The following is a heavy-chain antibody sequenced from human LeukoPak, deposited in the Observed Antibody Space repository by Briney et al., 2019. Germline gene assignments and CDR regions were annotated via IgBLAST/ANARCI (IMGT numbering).Heavy chain of an antibody. Sequence: PGGSLRLSCAASGFTSSSYGMHWVRQAPGKGLEWVAFIRYDGSNKYYADSVKGRFTISRDNSKNTLYLQMNSLRAEDTAVYYCARDWKVQGYSSGWYPEYFQHWGQGTLVTVSS. CDR2: IRYDGSNK. V-gene: IGHV3-30*02. D-gene: IGHD6-19*01. CDR1: GFTSSSYG. J-gene: IGHJ1*01. CDR3: ARDWKVQGYSSGWYPEYFQH.